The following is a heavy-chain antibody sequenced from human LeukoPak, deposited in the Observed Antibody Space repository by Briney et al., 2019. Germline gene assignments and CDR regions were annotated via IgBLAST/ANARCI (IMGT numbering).Heavy chain of an antibody. J-gene: IGHJ4*02. Sequence: NPGGSLRLSCAASGFTFSTYTMNWVRQAPGKGLEWVSSITSSSTYIYYADSLKGRFTISRDNAKNSLYLQLNSLRAEDTAVYYCARDHCSGGSCYSGNLIDYWGQGTLVTVSS. CDR1: GFTFSTYT. CDR2: ITSSSTYI. CDR3: ARDHCSGGSCYSGNLIDY. D-gene: IGHD2-15*01. V-gene: IGHV3-21*01.